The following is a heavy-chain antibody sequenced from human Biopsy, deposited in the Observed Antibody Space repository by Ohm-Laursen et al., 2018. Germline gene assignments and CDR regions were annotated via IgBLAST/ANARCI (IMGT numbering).Heavy chain of an antibody. J-gene: IGHJ6*02. Sequence: GASVKVSCKASGYSFTSYYMHWVRQAPGQGLEWMGMINPSGSTTSYPQIFQGRVTMTRDTSKSTVYMELSSLRSDDTAVYYCARDYQPYLVTIHYYYYGMDVWGQGTTVTVSS. CDR1: GYSFTSYY. CDR3: ARDYQPYLVTIHYYYYGMDV. D-gene: IGHD2-2*01. V-gene: IGHV1-46*01. CDR2: INPSGSTT.